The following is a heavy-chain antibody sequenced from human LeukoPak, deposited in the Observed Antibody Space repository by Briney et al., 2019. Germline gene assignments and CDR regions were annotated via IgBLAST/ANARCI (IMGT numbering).Heavy chain of an antibody. CDR2: IYHSGST. CDR1: GGSISSGGYS. Sequence: SQTLSLTCAVSGGSISSGGYSWSWIRQPPGKGLEWIGYIYHSGSTYYNPSLKGRVTISVDRSKNQFSLKLSSVTAADTAVYYCARVVRSRAFFDYWGQGTLVTVSS. J-gene: IGHJ4*02. CDR3: ARVVRSRAFFDY. D-gene: IGHD3-10*01. V-gene: IGHV4-30-2*01.